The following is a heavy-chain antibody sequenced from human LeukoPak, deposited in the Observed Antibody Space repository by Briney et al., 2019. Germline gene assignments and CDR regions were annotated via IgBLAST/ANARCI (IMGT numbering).Heavy chain of an antibody. V-gene: IGHV3-23*01. CDR2: ISGSGITI. CDR1: GFTFSNYI. J-gene: IGHJ3*02. Sequence: GGSLRLSCAASGFTFSNYIMTGVRQAAGKELDWVSAISGSGITIYYADSVKGRFTISRDNSKNTVDLHLNSLRAEDTAVFYCAKVDITGTIPRAFDIWGQGTMVTVSS. D-gene: IGHD1/OR15-1a*01. CDR3: AKVDITGTIPRAFDI.